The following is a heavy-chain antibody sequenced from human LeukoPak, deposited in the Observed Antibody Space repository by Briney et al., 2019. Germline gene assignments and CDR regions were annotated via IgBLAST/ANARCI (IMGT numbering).Heavy chain of an antibody. CDR3: ARQIDGSGSYYKADY. CDR2: IYPGDSDT. J-gene: IGHJ4*02. Sequence: GESLKISCKGSGYSFTSYWIGWVRQMPGKGLEWMGIIYPGDSDTRYSPSSQGQVTISADKSISTAYLQWSSLKASDTAMYYCARQIDGSGSYYKADYWGQGTLVTVSS. CDR1: GYSFTSYW. D-gene: IGHD3-10*01. V-gene: IGHV5-51*01.